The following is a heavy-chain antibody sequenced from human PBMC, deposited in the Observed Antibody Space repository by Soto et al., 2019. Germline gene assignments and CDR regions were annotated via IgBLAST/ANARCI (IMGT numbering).Heavy chain of an antibody. V-gene: IGHV1-69*01. CDR2: IIPIFGTA. CDR3: ARGEEDVVVPAAFLVDV. D-gene: IGHD2-2*01. Sequence: QVQLVQSGAEVKKPGSSVKVSCKASGGTFSSYAISWVRQAPGQGLEWMGGIIPIFGTANYAQKFQGRVTITADESTSTAYMGLSRLRSEDTAVYYCARGEEDVVVPAAFLVDVWGQGTTVTVSS. CDR1: GGTFSSYA. J-gene: IGHJ6*02.